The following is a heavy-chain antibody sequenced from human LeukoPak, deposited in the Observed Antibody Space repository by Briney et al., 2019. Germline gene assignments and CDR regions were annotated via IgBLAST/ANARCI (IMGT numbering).Heavy chain of an antibody. CDR1: GGSFSGYY. CDR3: ARGCSDCSSTSCYDGYFDY. Sequence: PSETLSLTCAVYGGSFSGYYWSWIRQPPGKGLEWIGEINHSGSTNYNPSLKSRVTISVDTSKNQFSLKLSSVIAADTAVYYCARGCSDCSSTSCYDGYFDYWGQGTLVTVSS. CDR2: INHSGST. J-gene: IGHJ4*02. D-gene: IGHD2-2*01. V-gene: IGHV4-34*01.